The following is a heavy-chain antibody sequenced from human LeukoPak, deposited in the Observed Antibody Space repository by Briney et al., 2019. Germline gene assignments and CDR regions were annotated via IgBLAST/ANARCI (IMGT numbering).Heavy chain of an antibody. CDR1: GGSFSGYY. CDR3: ASKSGKRGYSYGYYFDS. Sequence: SETLSLTCAVYGGSFSGYYWSWIRQPPGKGLEWIGEIDHSGNSNYNPSLKSRVTISGDKSKNQFSLKLSSVTAADTAVYYCASKSGKRGYSYGYYFDSWGQGTLVTVSS. J-gene: IGHJ4*02. V-gene: IGHV4-34*01. D-gene: IGHD5-18*01. CDR2: IDHSGNS.